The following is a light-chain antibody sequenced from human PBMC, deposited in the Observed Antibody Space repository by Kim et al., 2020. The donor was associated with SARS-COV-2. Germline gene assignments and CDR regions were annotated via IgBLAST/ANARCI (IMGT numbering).Light chain of an antibody. J-gene: IGLJ3*02. CDR2: YDS. V-gene: IGLV3-21*04. CDR1: NIGSKS. CDR3: QVWDSSSDPWV. Sequence: PGKTARITCGGNNIGSKSVHWYQHKPGQAPVLVIYYDSDRPSGIPERFSGSNAGNTATLTISRVEAGDEADYYCQVWDSSSDPWVFGGGTQLTVL.